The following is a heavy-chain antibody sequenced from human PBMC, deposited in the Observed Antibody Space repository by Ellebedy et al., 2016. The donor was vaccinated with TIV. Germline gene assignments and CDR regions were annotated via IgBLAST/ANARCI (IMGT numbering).Heavy chain of an antibody. V-gene: IGHV3-7*03. D-gene: IGHD6-19*01. CDR3: VGSGGWLLRH. J-gene: IGHJ1*01. CDR1: GFNISNTY. CDR2: IKQDGSDI. Sequence: GESLKISXAASGFNISNTYMSWVRQAPGKGLEWVANIKQDGSDIRYVDSVKGRFTISRDNAKNSLYLQMNSLRAEDTAVYFCVGSGGWLLRHWGQGTLVTVSS.